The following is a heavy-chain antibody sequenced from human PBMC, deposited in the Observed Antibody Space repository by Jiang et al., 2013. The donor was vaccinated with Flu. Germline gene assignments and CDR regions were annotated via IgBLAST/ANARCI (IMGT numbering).Heavy chain of an antibody. D-gene: IGHD3-10*01. CDR3: ARIITMVRGVITVNWFDP. CDR2: IYYSGST. V-gene: IGHV4-30-4*07. CDR1: GGSISSGGYS. Sequence: GPGLVKPSQTLSLTCAVSGGSISSGGYSWSWIRQPPGKGLEWIGYIYYSGSTYYNPSLKSRVTISVDTSKNQFSLKLSSVAAADTAVYYCARIITMVRGVITVNWFDPWGQGPWSPSPQ. J-gene: IGHJ5*02.